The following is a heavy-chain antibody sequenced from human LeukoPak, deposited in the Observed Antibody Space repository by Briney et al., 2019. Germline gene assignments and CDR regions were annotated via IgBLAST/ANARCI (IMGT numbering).Heavy chain of an antibody. J-gene: IGHJ4*02. CDR3: AKGGQQLAKNDY. Sequence: PAGSLRLSCAASGFTFRICAVSWVRQPPGKGLEWVSSISAGGGDTYYADSVKGRFTISRDNSKNTLYLQMSSLSAEDTAVYYCAKGGQQLAKNDYWGQGTLVTVSS. CDR2: ISAGGGDT. CDR1: GFTFRICA. V-gene: IGHV3-23*01. D-gene: IGHD6-13*01.